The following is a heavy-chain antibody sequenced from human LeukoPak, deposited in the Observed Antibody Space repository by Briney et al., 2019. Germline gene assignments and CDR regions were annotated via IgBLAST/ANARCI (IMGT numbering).Heavy chain of an antibody. V-gene: IGHV3-21*01. CDR2: ISSSSSYI. Sequence: PGGSLRLSCAASGFTFSNAWMNWVRQAPGKGLEWVSSISSSSSYIYYADSVKGRFTISRDNAKNSLYLQMNSLRAEDTAVYYCARRRGYGSGFDYWGQGTLVTVSS. J-gene: IGHJ4*02. CDR3: ARRRGYGSGFDY. D-gene: IGHD6-19*01. CDR1: GFTFSNAW.